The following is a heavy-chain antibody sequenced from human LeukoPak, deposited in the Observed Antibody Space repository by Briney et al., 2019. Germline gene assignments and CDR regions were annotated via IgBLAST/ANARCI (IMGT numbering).Heavy chain of an antibody. CDR2: IYYSGST. CDR3: ARVAYYYDSSGYLGAFDI. CDR1: GGSISSYY. Sequence: SETLPLTCTVSGGSISSYYWSWIRQPPGKGLEWIGYIYYSGSTNYNPSLKSRVTISVDTSKNQFSLKLSSVTAADTAVYYCARVAYYYDSSGYLGAFDIWGQGTMVTVSS. J-gene: IGHJ3*02. V-gene: IGHV4-59*01. D-gene: IGHD3-22*01.